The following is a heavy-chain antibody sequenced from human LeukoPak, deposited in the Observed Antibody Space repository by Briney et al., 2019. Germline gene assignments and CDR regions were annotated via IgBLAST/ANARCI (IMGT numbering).Heavy chain of an antibody. D-gene: IGHD5-24*01. CDR3: ARRMAPTEYFDY. CDR1: GGSIGSSYYY. Sequence: SETLSLTCTVSGGSIGSSYYYWGWIRQPPGKGLEWIGSIYDSGSTYYNPSLKSRVTISVDTSKNQFSLKLSSVTAADTAVYYCARRMAPTEYFDYWGQGTLVTVSS. CDR2: IYDSGST. J-gene: IGHJ4*02. V-gene: IGHV4-39*01.